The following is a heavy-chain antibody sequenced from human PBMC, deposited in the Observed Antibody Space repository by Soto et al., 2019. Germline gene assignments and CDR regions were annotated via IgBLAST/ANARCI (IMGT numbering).Heavy chain of an antibody. J-gene: IGHJ4*02. CDR1: GFTFSSYW. Sequence: EVQLVESGGGLVQPGGSLRLSCAASGFTFSSYWMHWVRQAPGKGLVWVSHINSDGSSTTYADSVKGRFTISRDNAKNTLYLQMNSLRAEDTAVYYCVRVDIGLVSDYWGLGTLVTVSS. D-gene: IGHD6-13*01. V-gene: IGHV3-74*01. CDR3: VRVDIGLVSDY. CDR2: INSDGSST.